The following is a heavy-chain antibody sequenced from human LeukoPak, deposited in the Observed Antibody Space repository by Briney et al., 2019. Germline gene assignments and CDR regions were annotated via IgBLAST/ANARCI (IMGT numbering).Heavy chain of an antibody. J-gene: IGHJ3*02. CDR3: ARAEESFWSGYPAELLAFDI. CDR2: IIPIFGTA. Sequence: SVKVSCKASGGTFSSYAISWVRQAPGQGLEWMGGIIPIFGTANYAQKFQGRVTITADKSTCTAYMELSSLRSEDTAVYYCARAEESFWSGYPAELLAFDIWGQGTMVTVSS. V-gene: IGHV1-69*06. D-gene: IGHD3-3*01. CDR1: GGTFSSYA.